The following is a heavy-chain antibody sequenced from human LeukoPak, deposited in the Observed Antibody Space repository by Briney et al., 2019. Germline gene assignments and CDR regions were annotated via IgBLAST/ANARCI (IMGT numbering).Heavy chain of an antibody. CDR2: IYNSGST. J-gene: IGHJ3*02. Sequence: SSETLSLTCTVSGGSISSYYWSWIRQPPGKGVEWIGYIYNSGSTNYNHSLKSRVTISEDMSNNQFSLKLSSVTAADTAVYYCARALRLWGGNSGIAFDIWGQGTMVTVSS. CDR1: GGSISSYY. V-gene: IGHV4-59*01. CDR3: ARALRLWGGNSGIAFDI. D-gene: IGHD4-23*01.